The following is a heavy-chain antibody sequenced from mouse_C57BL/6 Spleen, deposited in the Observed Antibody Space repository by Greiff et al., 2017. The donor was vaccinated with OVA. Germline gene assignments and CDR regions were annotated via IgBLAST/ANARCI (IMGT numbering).Heavy chain of an antibody. CDR1: GYTFTDYE. CDR3: TNLLLRYSIFDY. Sequence: QVQLKQSGAELVRPGASVTLSCKASGYTFTDYEMHWVKQTPVHGLEWIGAIDPETGGTAYNQKFKGKAILTADKSSSTAYMELRSLTSEDSAVYYCTNLLLRYSIFDYWGQGTTLTVSS. D-gene: IGHD1-1*01. CDR2: IDPETGGT. V-gene: IGHV1-15*01. J-gene: IGHJ2*01.